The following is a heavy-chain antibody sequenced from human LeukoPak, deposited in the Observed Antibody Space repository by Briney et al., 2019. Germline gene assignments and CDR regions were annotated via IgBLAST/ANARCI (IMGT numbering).Heavy chain of an antibody. CDR2: IYYSGNT. CDR1: GASISSYY. V-gene: IGHV4-59*01. J-gene: IGHJ4*02. CDR3: TRWAGLGPWDY. Sequence: SETLSLTCSVSGASISSYYWSWVRQTPGKGLEWIGYIYYSGNTNYNPSLRSRVTISIDTSKNQFSLRLSSVTAADTAVYYCTRWAGLGPWDYWGQGTLVTVSS. D-gene: IGHD6-19*01.